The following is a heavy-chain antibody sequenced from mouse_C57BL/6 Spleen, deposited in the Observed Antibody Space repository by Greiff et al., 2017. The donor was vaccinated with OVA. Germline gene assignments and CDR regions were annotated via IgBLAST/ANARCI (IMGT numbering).Heavy chain of an antibody. CDR2: IDPSDSYT. J-gene: IGHJ2*01. CDR3: ARRLRDFDY. V-gene: IGHV1-69*01. Sequence: QVQLQQPGAELVMPGASVKLSCKASGYTFTSYWMHWVKQRPGQGLEWIGEIDPSDSYTNYNQKFKGKSTLTVDKSSSTAYMQLSSLTSEDAAVYYCARRLRDFDYWGQGTTLTVSS. D-gene: IGHD1-2*01. CDR1: GYTFTSYW.